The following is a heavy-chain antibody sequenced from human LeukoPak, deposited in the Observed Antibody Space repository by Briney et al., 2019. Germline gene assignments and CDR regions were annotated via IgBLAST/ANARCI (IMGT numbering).Heavy chain of an antibody. J-gene: IGHJ4*02. CDR3: AKDIVATMRFDY. CDR2: IRYDGSNK. CDR1: GFTFSSYG. D-gene: IGHD5-12*01. Sequence: GGSLRLSCAASGFTFSSYGMHWVRQAPGKGLEWVAFIRYDGSNKYYADSVKGRFTISRDDSKNTLYLQMNSLRAEDTAVYYCAKDIVATMRFDYWGQGTLVTVSS. V-gene: IGHV3-30*02.